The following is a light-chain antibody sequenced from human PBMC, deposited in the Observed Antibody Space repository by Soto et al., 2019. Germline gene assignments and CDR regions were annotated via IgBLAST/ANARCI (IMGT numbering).Light chain of an antibody. CDR1: QSLVYTDGHTY. V-gene: IGKV2-30*01. CDR2: KVS. Sequence: DVVMTQSPLSLTVTLGQQASISCKSSQSLVYTDGHTYLNWIHQRPGQSPRRLIYKVSIRESGVPDRFSGGESVTDFTLNIDRVEAEDVGVYYCRQGTHWPPTIGGGTTGEIK. J-gene: IGKJ4*01. CDR3: RQGTHWPPT.